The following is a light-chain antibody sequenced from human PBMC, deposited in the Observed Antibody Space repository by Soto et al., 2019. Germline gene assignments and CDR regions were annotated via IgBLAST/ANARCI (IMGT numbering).Light chain of an antibody. CDR1: SRDVGGYNY. CDR2: EVS. J-gene: IGLJ2*01. V-gene: IGLV2-14*01. Sequence: QSALTQPASVSGSPGQSITISGTGTSRDVGGYNYVSWYQQHPGKAPKLMIYEVSNRPSGVSNRLSGSKSGNTASLTISGLQAEDEADYYCSSYTSSSTPVVFGGGTKLTVL. CDR3: SSYTSSSTPVV.